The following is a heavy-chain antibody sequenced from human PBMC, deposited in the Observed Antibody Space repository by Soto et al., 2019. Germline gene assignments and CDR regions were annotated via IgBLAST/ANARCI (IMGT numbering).Heavy chain of an antibody. CDR3: ARLSPCSGGNCYSRPLDS. J-gene: IGHJ4*02. Sequence: QVQLLQSGAEAKKPGASVKVSCKASADTFANYGISWVRQATGQGPEWMGWITRSNGDTNYAQKFQGRVIMTTDTSTSTAYMEVRSLRSDDTAVYYCARLSPCSGGNCYSRPLDSWGQGTLVTVSS. V-gene: IGHV1-18*01. D-gene: IGHD2-15*01. CDR2: ITRSNGDT. CDR1: ADTFANYG.